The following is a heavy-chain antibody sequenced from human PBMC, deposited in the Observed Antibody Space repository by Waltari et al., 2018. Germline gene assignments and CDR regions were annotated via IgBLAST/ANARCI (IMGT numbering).Heavy chain of an antibody. V-gene: IGHV3-23*04. D-gene: IGHD3-22*01. J-gene: IGHJ4*02. CDR1: GFPFSSYA. Sequence: EVQLVESGGGLVQPGGSLRLSCAASGFPFSSYAMSWVRRAPGKGLEWVAAISVSGGSTYYADSLKGRFTISRDNSKNTLYLQMNSLRAEDTAVYYCARSTRITMIVVVSGALDYWGQGTLVTVSS. CDR3: ARSTRITMIVVVSGALDY. CDR2: ISVSGGST.